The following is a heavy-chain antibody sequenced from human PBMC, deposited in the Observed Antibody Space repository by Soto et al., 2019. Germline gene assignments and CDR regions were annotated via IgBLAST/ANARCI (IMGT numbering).Heavy chain of an antibody. J-gene: IGHJ3*02. CDR1: GYTFTSYY. D-gene: IGHD2-15*01. V-gene: IGHV1-46*03. Sequence: ASVKVSCKASGYTFTSYYMHWVRQAPGQGLEWMGITNPSGGSTSYAQKFQGRVTMTRDTSTSTVYMELSSLRSEDTAVYYCARVGAIVVVAATFGAFDIWGQGTMVTVSS. CDR2: TNPSGGST. CDR3: ARVGAIVVVAATFGAFDI.